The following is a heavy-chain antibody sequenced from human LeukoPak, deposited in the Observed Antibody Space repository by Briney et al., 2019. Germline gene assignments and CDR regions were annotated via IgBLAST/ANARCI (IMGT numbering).Heavy chain of an antibody. V-gene: IGHV3-33*01. CDR3: ARDLRSSSWYYYGMDV. J-gene: IGHJ6*02. CDR1: GFIFSSYG. D-gene: IGHD6-13*01. CDR2: IWYDGSNK. Sequence: GGSLRLSCAASGFIFSSYGMHWVRQAPGKGLEWVAVIWYDGSNKYYADSVKGRFTISRDNSKNTLYLQMNSLRAEDTAVYYCARDLRSSSWYYYGMDVWGQGTTVTVSS.